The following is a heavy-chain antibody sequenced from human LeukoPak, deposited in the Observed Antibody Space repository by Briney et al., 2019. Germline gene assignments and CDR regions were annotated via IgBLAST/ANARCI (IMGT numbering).Heavy chain of an antibody. V-gene: IGHV3-7*01. CDR2: IKQDGSEK. J-gene: IGHJ3*02. CDR1: GFTFSSYW. CDR3: ARDLYAVTTWISGAGAGHDAFDI. Sequence: PGGSLRLSCAASGFTFSSYWMSWVRQAPGKGLEWVANIKQDGSEKYYVDSVKGRFTISRDNAKNSLYLQMNSLRAEDTAVYYCARDLYAVTTWISGAGAGHDAFDIWGQGTMVTVSS. D-gene: IGHD4-17*01.